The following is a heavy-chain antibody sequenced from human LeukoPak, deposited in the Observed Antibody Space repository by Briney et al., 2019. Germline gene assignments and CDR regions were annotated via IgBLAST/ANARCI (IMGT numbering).Heavy chain of an antibody. J-gene: IGHJ4*02. V-gene: IGHV4-38-2*01. CDR2: IHHSGST. D-gene: IGHD2-21*01. CDR1: DYSISSGYY. Sequence: SETLSLTCGVSDYSISSGYYWGWIRQPPGKGLEWIGSIHHSGSTYHNPSLRSRVTISVDTSKNQFSLKLNSVTAADTAVYYCAKVGRGGGDGGDYWGQGTLVTVSS. CDR3: AKVGRGGGDGGDY.